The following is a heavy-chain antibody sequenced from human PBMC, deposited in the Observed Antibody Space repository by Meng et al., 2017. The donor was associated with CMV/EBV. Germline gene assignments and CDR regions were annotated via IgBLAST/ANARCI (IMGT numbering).Heavy chain of an antibody. CDR1: GFTFSSYW. CDR2: IKQDGSEK. Sequence: GGSLRLSCAASGFTFSSYWMSWVRQAPGKGLEWVANIKQDGSEKYYVDSVKGRFTISRDNSKNSLYLQMNSLRTEDTALYYCAKDISYGGNGPFDYWGQGTLVTVSS. J-gene: IGHJ4*02. CDR3: AKDISYGGNGPFDY. V-gene: IGHV3-7*03. D-gene: IGHD4-23*01.